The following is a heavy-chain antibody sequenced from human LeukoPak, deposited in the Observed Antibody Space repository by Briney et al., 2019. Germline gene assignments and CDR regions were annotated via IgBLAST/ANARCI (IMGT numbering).Heavy chain of an antibody. CDR3: TRAPHPRCSSSGCYLDY. Sequence: GGSLRLSCSTSGFTFGDYAMSWVRQAPGKGLEWVGFIQAKAYGGATKYAASVNGRFSISRDDSQSIANLQMNDLKTEDTAVYYCTRAPHPRCSSSGCYLDYWGQETLVTVSS. D-gene: IGHD2-2*01. V-gene: IGHV3-49*04. J-gene: IGHJ4*02. CDR2: IQAKAYGGAT. CDR1: GFTFGDYA.